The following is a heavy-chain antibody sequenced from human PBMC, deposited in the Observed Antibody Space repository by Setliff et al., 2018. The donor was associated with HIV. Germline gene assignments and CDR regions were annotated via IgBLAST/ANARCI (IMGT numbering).Heavy chain of an antibody. CDR3: ARSSYYDVNSPFDY. V-gene: IGHV1-69*10. D-gene: IGHD3-16*01. CDR2: AIPMLGIA. J-gene: IGHJ4*02. Sequence: GASVKVSCKASGGTFSSYVINWVRQAPGQGLEWMGGAIPMLGIANHVHKFQGRVTITADKSTSTAYMGLNSLRSEDTAVYYCARSSYYDVNSPFDYWGQGTRVTVSS. CDR1: GGTFSSYV.